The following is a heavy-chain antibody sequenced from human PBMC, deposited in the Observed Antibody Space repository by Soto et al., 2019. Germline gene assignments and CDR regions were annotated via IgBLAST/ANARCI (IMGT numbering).Heavy chain of an antibody. Sequence: GGSLRLSCAASGFTFSSYAMSWVRQAPGKGLEWVSAISGSGGSTYYADSVKGRFTISRDNSKNTLYLQMNSLRAEDTAVYYWAKPTYYYDSSGYPGDVMDVWGQGTTVTVSS. CDR1: GFTFSSYA. CDR2: ISGSGGST. V-gene: IGHV3-23*01. D-gene: IGHD3-22*01. J-gene: IGHJ6*02. CDR3: AKPTYYYDSSGYPGDVMDV.